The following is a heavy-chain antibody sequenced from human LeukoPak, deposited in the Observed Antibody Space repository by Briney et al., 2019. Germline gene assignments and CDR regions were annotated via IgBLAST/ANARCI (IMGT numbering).Heavy chain of an antibody. D-gene: IGHD3-22*01. CDR1: GGSISSYY. CDR3: ARDVREGYYDSSGYYTDY. V-gene: IGHV4-59*01. Sequence: PSETLSLTCTVSGGSISSYYWSWIRHPPGKGLEWIGYIYYSGSTNYNPPLKSRVTISVDTSKNQFSLKLSSVTAADTAVYYCARDVREGYYDSSGYYTDYWGQGTLVTVSS. J-gene: IGHJ4*02. CDR2: IYYSGST.